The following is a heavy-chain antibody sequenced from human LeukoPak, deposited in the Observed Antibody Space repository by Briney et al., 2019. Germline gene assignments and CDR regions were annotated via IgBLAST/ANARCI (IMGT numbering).Heavy chain of an antibody. CDR1: GFTFSSYS. CDR3: ARGPKGFFDY. V-gene: IGHV3-21*01. J-gene: IGHJ4*02. CDR2: ISSSSSYI. Sequence: GGSLRLSCAASGFTFSSYSMNWVRQAPGKGLEWVSSISSSSSYIYYADSVKGRFTISRDNAKNSQYLQMNSLRAEDTAVYYCARGPKGFFDYWGQGTLVTVSS.